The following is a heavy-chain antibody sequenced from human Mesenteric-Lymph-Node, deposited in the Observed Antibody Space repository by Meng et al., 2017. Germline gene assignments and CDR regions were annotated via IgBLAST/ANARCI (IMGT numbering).Heavy chain of an antibody. CDR1: GFTFNSYA. J-gene: IGHJ4*02. CDR3: AKDLAYYYDSSLNYYFDY. D-gene: IGHD3-22*01. Sequence: GESLKISCAASGFTFNSYAMSWVRQSPGKGLEWVAGITGSGGHTYYADSVRGRFTIFKDISKDTLYLQMNNLRAEDTAVYYCAKDLAYYYDSSLNYYFDYWGQGTLVTVSS. CDR2: ITGSGGHT. V-gene: IGHV3-23*01.